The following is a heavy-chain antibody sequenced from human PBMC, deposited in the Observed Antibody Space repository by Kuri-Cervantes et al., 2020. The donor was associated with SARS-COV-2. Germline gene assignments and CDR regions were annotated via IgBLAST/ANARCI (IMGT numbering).Heavy chain of an antibody. CDR2: INHSGST. CDR3: ASSIYCSSTSCYTYGHFDC. D-gene: IGHD2-2*02. J-gene: IGHJ4*02. CDR1: GGSFSGYY. Sequence: SETLSLTCAVYGGSFSGYYWSWIRQPPGKGLEWIGEINHSGSTNYNPSLKSRVTISVDTSKNQFSLKLSSVTAADTAVYYCASSIYCSSTSCYTYGHFDCWGQGTLVTVSS. V-gene: IGHV4-34*01.